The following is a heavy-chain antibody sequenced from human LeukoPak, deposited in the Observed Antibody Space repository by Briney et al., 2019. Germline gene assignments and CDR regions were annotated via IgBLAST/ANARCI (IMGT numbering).Heavy chain of an antibody. D-gene: IGHD4-23*01. V-gene: IGHV4-59*08. CDR2: IYDSGYT. CDR1: GASIRTYH. CDR3: ARLNKAGGSHRDFDC. Sequence: SETLSLTCTVSGASIRTYHWSWFRQSPGKGLEWTASIYDSGYTNYSPSLKSRTTISVGTSNNQFSPRLTSVTAADTAVYYCARLNKAGGSHRDFDCWGQGTLVTVSS. J-gene: IGHJ4*02.